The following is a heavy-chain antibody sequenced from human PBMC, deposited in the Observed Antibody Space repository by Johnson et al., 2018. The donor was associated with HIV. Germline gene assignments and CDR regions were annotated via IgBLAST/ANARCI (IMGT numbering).Heavy chain of an antibody. CDR2: IYSGDRT. D-gene: IGHD6-19*01. CDR3: AGRSSAWYEDACDS. Sequence: MQLVESGGGVVQPGRSLRLSCAASGFTVSSNYMSWVRQAPGKGLEWVSVIYSGDRTYSAVSVKGRFTISRDSSKNTLFLQMNRLRVEETAIYYCAGRSSAWYEDACDSWGQGTMVTVSS. CDR1: GFTVSSNY. J-gene: IGHJ3*02. V-gene: IGHV3-66*01.